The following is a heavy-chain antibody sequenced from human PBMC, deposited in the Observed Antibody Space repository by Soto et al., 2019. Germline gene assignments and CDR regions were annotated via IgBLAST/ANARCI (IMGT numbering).Heavy chain of an antibody. J-gene: IGHJ4*01. CDR2: ISWNSGKI. V-gene: IGHV3-9*01. CDR1: GFTFDDYV. D-gene: IGHD2-2*01. Sequence: QPGGSLRLSCVTSGFTFDDYVMHWARLPPGKGLEWVSSISWNSGKIHYADSVKGRFTISRDNARNSVYLQMDSLRVEDTAVYYCVKDRYAYPQGFDYWGQGTLVTVSS. CDR3: VKDRYAYPQGFDY.